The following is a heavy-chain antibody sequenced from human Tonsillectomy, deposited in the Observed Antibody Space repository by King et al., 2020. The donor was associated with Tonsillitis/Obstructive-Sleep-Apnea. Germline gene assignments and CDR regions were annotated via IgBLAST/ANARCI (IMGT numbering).Heavy chain of an antibody. D-gene: IGHD3-3*01. Sequence: VQLVESGAEVKKPGASVNVSCKASGYTFTSYDINWVRQATGQGLEWMGWMNPNSGNTGYAQKFQGRVTMTRNTSISTAYMELSSLRAEDTDVYYCAGRYYEFWSGHNWFDHWGQGTLVTVSS. V-gene: IGHV1-8*01. CDR3: AGRYYEFWSGHNWFDH. CDR1: GYTFTSYD. J-gene: IGHJ5*02. CDR2: MNPNSGNT.